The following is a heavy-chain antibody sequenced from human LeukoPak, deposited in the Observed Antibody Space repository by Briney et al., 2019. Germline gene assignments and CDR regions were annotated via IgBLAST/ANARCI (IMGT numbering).Heavy chain of an antibody. Sequence: SETLSLTCTVSGGSITSDIFYWNWIRQHPGKGLEWIGYIYYSGSTNYNPSLKSRVTISVDTSKNQFSLKLSSVTAADTAVYHCARVPLRWYSFDYWGQGTLVTVSS. D-gene: IGHD4-23*01. CDR3: ARVPLRWYSFDY. CDR2: IYYSGST. J-gene: IGHJ4*02. V-gene: IGHV4-61*01. CDR1: GGSITSDIFY.